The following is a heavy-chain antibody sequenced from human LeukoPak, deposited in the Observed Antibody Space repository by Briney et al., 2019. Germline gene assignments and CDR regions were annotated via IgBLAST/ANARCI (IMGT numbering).Heavy chain of an antibody. CDR2: ISSSSSYI. V-gene: IGHV3-21*01. CDR3: ARAHYDILTGPNYFDY. J-gene: IGHJ4*02. D-gene: IGHD3-9*01. CDR1: GFTFSSYS. Sequence: GGSLRLSCAASGFTFSSYSMNWVRQAPGKGLEWVSSISSSSSYIYYADSVKGQFTISRDNAKNSLYLQMNSLRAEDTAVYYCARAHYDILTGPNYFDYWGQGTLVTVSS.